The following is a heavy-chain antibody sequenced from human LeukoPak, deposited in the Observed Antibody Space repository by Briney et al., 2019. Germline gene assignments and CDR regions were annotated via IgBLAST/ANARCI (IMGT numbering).Heavy chain of an antibody. D-gene: IGHD3-10*01. CDR2: INTDGSIT. CDR3: ARDRGPRTGFMVREAYDY. CDR1: GFTFSDYW. V-gene: IGHV3-74*01. Sequence: GGSLGLSCAASGFTFSDYWIHWVRQAPGKGLVWVSRINTDGSITNYADSVKGRFSISRDNAKNTLYLQMSSLRAEDTAVYYCARDRGPRTGFMVREAYDYWGQGTLVTVSS. J-gene: IGHJ4*02.